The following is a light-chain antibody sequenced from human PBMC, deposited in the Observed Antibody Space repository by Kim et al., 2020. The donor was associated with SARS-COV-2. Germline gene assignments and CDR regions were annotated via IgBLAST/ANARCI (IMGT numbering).Light chain of an antibody. CDR3: QQYSSHWT. J-gene: IGKJ1*01. V-gene: IGKV1-5*03. CDR1: QSISTW. Sequence: LSASGGYRVTIPCPASQSISTWLAWYQQIPGKAPKRLIYKASSLESEVSSRFSGSGSGTEFTLTISSLQPDDFATYYCQQYSSHWTFGQGTKLEIK. CDR2: KAS.